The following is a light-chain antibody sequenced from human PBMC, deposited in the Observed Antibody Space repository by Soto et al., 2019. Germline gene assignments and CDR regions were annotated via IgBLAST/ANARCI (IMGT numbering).Light chain of an antibody. CDR2: DAS. V-gene: IGKV3D-20*02. CDR3: QQRSTWPT. J-gene: IGKJ5*01. Sequence: EIVLAQSPGTLSLSPGERATLSCRASQSVGSSYLAWYQQKPGQAPRLLIYDASVRATGTPARFSGSGSGTAFTLTISSLEPEDFALYYCQQRSTWPTFGQGTRLEIK. CDR1: QSVGSSY.